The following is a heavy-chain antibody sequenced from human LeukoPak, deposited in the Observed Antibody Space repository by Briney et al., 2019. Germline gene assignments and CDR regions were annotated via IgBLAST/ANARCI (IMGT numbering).Heavy chain of an antibody. CDR2: ISAYNGNV. CDR3: ARDPGTSYYDSSGYYSDY. CDR1: GYTFTNYG. D-gene: IGHD3-22*01. V-gene: IGHV1-18*04. J-gene: IGHJ4*02. Sequence: ASVKVSCTASGYTFTNYGITWLRQAPGQGLEWMGWISAYNGNVNYAQNLQGRVTMTTDTSTGTAYMELRSLRSDDTAVYYCARDPGTSYYDSSGYYSDYWGQGTLVTVSS.